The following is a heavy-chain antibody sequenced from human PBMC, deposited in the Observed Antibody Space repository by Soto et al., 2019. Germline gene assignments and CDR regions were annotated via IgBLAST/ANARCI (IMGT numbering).Heavy chain of an antibody. CDR3: ARGGISHWAYFYYMDV. CDR2: INHLGSI. V-gene: IGHV4-34*01. D-gene: IGHD2-21*01. CDR1: GGSLSDYF. J-gene: IGHJ6*03. Sequence: PSETLSITCVVSGGSLSDYFWSWIRQPPGMALEWIGEINHLGSINYNPSLKSRVTMSVDTSKNQFSLTLNSVTAADTATYYCARGGISHWAYFYYMDVWDRGTTVTVS.